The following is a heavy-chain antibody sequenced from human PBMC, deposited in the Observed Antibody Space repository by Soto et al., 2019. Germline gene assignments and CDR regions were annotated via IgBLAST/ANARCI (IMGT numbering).Heavy chain of an antibody. Sequence: ASVKVSCKASGYTFTSYDINWVRQATGQGLEWMGWMNPNSGNTGYAQKFQGRVTMTRNTSISTAYMELSSLRSEDTAVYYCARASNGLREYYCSSTSCRLKYYYYYYMDVWGKGTTVTVSS. J-gene: IGHJ6*03. CDR1: GYTFTSYD. CDR2: MNPNSGNT. D-gene: IGHD2-2*01. CDR3: ARASNGLREYYCSSTSCRLKYYYYYYMDV. V-gene: IGHV1-8*01.